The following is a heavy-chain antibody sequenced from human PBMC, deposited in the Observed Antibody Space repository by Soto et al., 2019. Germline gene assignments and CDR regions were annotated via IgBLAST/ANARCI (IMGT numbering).Heavy chain of an antibody. CDR3: AREYYDSSGDAFDI. V-gene: IGHV4-59*01. J-gene: IGHJ3*02. Sequence: SETLALTCTVSGGSISSYYWSWIRQPPGKGLEWIGYIYYSGSTNYNPSLKSRVTISVDTSKNQFSLKLSSVTAADTAVYYCAREYYDSSGDAFDIWCQGPMVT. CDR2: IYYSGST. CDR1: GGSISSYY. D-gene: IGHD3-22*01.